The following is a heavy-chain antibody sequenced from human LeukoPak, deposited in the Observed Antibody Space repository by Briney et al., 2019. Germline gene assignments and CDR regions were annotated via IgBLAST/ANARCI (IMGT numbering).Heavy chain of an antibody. CDR2: INTDGSST. V-gene: IGHV3-74*01. D-gene: IGHD6-6*01. CDR3: ARSGGSSSLGY. J-gene: IGHJ4*02. CDR1: GFTFSSYW. Sequence: GGSLRLSWAASGFTFSSYWMHWVRQAPGKGLVWVSHINTDGSSTTYADSVKGRFTISRDNAKNTLYLQMNSLRAEDTAVYYCARSGGSSSLGYWGQGTLVTVSS.